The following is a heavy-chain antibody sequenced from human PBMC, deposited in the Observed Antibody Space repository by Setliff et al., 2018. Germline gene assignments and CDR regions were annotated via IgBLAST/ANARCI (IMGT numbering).Heavy chain of an antibody. CDR2: IKQDGSEK. CDR1: GFSLSIFR. D-gene: IGHD3-16*01. J-gene: IGHJ4*02. CDR3: ARDRGGGLYDY. V-gene: IGHV3-7*01. Sequence: GSLRLSCAASGFSLSIFRMSWVRQAPGKGLEWVATIKQDGSEKFYVDSVKGRFTISRDNAKNSLFLQMNSLRAEDTATYFCARDRGGGLYDYWGQGTLVTVSS.